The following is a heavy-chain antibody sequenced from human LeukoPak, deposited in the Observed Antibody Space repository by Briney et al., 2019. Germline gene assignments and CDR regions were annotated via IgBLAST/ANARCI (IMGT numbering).Heavy chain of an antibody. J-gene: IGHJ4*02. CDR1: GYTFTSYY. Sequence: ASVKVSCKASGYTFTSYYMHWVRQAPGQGLEWMGIINPSGGGTNYAQKFQGRVTMTTDTSISTAYMDLSRLRSDDTAVYYCATGHYASGNDYWGQGTLVTVSS. CDR3: ATGHYASGNDY. V-gene: IGHV1-2*02. D-gene: IGHD3-10*01. CDR2: INPSGGGT.